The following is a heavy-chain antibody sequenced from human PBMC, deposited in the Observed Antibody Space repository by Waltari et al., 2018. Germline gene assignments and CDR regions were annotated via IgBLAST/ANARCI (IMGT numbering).Heavy chain of an antibody. CDR2: ISSSSSYI. CDR3: ARARALEPPDY. V-gene: IGHV3-21*01. CDR1: GFTLRSYS. J-gene: IGHJ4*02. Sequence: EVQLVESGGGLVKPGGSLRLSCEASGFTLRSYSMNWVRQAPGKGLEWVSSISSSSSYIYYADSVKGRFTISRDNAKNSLYLQMNSLRAEDTAVYYCARARALEPPDYWGQGTLVTVSS.